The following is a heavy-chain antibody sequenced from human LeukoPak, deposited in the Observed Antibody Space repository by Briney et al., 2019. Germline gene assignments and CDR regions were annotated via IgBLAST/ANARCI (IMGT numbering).Heavy chain of an antibody. CDR2: IRYDGSNK. Sequence: GGSLRLSCAASGFTFSSYGMHWVRQAPGKGLEWVAFIRYDGSNKYYADSVKGRFTISRDNSKNTLYLQMNSLRADDTAVCYCAKRSQARNFDYWGQGTLVTVSS. CDR1: GFTFSSYG. V-gene: IGHV3-30*02. CDR3: AKRSQARNFDY. J-gene: IGHJ4*02.